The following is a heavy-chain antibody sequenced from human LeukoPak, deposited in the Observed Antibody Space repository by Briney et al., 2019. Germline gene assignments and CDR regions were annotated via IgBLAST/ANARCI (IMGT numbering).Heavy chain of an antibody. CDR3: AKGGDYYYYYMDV. D-gene: IGHD3-10*01. CDR2: ISSSSSYI. CDR1: GFTFSSHG. V-gene: IGHV3-21*01. J-gene: IGHJ6*03. Sequence: PGGSLRLSCAASGFTFSSHGMNWVRQAPGKGLEWVSSISSSSSYIYYADSVKGRFTISRDNAKNSLYLQMNSLRAEDTAVYYCAKGGDYYYYYMDVWGKGTTVTVSS.